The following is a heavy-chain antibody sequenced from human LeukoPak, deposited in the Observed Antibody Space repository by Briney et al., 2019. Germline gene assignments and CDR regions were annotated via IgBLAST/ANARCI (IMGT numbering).Heavy chain of an antibody. CDR2: ISTSGNTI. D-gene: IGHD3-10*01. Sequence: PGGSLRLSCAASGFTFSDYYMTWIRQAPGKGLEWVSYISTSGNTIYYADSMRGRFTISRDNAKNSLYLQMNSLRAEDTAVYYCARTYGSGEGWFDPWGQGTLVTVSS. CDR1: GFTFSDYY. J-gene: IGHJ5*02. V-gene: IGHV3-11*01. CDR3: ARTYGSGEGWFDP.